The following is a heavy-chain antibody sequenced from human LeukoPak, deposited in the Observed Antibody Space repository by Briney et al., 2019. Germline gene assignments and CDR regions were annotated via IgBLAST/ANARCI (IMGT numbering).Heavy chain of an antibody. Sequence: GVSLRLSCAASGFTFSSYAMSWVRQAPVKGLEWVSSISGGGGVTYYADSVKGRFTISRDNSKNTVYLQMNSLRAEDTAVYYCAKEPRVATIEIFDYWGQGTLVTVSS. V-gene: IGHV3-23*01. CDR2: ISGGGGVT. J-gene: IGHJ4*02. CDR1: GFTFSSYA. D-gene: IGHD5-12*01. CDR3: AKEPRVATIEIFDY.